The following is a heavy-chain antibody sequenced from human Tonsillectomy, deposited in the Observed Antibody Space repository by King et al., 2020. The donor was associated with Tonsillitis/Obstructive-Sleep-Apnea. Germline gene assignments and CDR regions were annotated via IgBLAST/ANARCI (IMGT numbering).Heavy chain of an antibody. CDR1: GGTFSSYA. CDR3: AGLLKDNYYYYYMDV. Sequence: QLVQSGAEVKKPGSSVKVSCKASGGTFSSYAISWVRQAPGQGLEWIGGIIPIFGTAHYAQKFQGRVTITADESTSTAYMELSSLRSEDTAVYYCAGLLKDNYYYYYMDVWGKGTTVTVSS. V-gene: IGHV1-69*12. CDR2: IIPIFGTA. J-gene: IGHJ6*03. D-gene: IGHD2/OR15-2a*01.